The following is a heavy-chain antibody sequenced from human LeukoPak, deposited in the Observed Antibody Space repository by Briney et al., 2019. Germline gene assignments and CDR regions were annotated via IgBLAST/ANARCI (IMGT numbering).Heavy chain of an antibody. Sequence: GGSLRLSCAASGFTFSSYNMNWVRQAPGKGLEWVSSITSTGSYTFYADSVKGRFTISRDNSKNTLYLQMNSLRAEDTAVYYCAKDTGSGYDYFSYYFDYWGQGTLVTVSS. CDR1: GFTFSSYN. CDR2: ITSTGSYT. D-gene: IGHD5-12*01. V-gene: IGHV3-21*04. CDR3: AKDTGSGYDYFSYYFDY. J-gene: IGHJ4*02.